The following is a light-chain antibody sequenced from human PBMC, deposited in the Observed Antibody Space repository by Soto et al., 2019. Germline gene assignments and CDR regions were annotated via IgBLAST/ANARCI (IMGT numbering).Light chain of an antibody. CDR1: QSVTSNY. V-gene: IGKV3-20*01. Sequence: EVVLTQSPGTVSLSPGERATLSCRASQSVTSNYLAWYQQKPGQAPRLLIYAASSRATGIPDRFSGSGSGTDFTLSISSLEPEDFAVYYCQQCGNSTTWTFGQGTKVEIK. J-gene: IGKJ1*01. CDR2: AAS. CDR3: QQCGNSTTWT.